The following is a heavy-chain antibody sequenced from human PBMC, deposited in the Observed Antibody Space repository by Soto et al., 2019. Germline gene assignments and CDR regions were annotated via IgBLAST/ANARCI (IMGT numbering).Heavy chain of an antibody. V-gene: IGHV4-39*01. D-gene: IGHD2-15*01. CDR3: ARLVACNGGSCKFDP. Sequence: QLQLQESGPGLVTPSETLSLTCTVSGGSISSSSYFWAWFRQSPAKGLEWIGSINYRETTFYTASLRSRVTISIDTSKNQFSLTLNSVTAADTALYYCARLVACNGGSCKFDPWGQGTLVTVSS. CDR2: INYRETT. J-gene: IGHJ5*02. CDR1: GGSISSSSYF.